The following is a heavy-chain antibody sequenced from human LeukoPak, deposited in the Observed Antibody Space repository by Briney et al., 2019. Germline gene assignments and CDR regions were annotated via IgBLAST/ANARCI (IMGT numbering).Heavy chain of an antibody. Sequence: SVKVSCKASGFAFISSAMQWVRQARGQRLEWIGWIVVGSGNTNYAQKFQERVTITRDMSTSTAYMELSSLRSEDTAMYYCVADPYYDRSGPPRWFDPWGQGTLVTVSS. V-gene: IGHV1-58*02. CDR3: VADPYYDRSGPPRWFDP. J-gene: IGHJ5*02. CDR2: IVVGSGNT. CDR1: GFAFISSA. D-gene: IGHD3-22*01.